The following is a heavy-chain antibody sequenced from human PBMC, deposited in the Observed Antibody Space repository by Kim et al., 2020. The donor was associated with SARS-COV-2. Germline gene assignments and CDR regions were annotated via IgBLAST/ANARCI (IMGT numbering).Heavy chain of an antibody. J-gene: IGHJ5*02. Sequence: SETLSLTCTVSGGSISSGGYYWSWIRQHPGKGLEWIGYIYYSGSTYYNPSLKSRVTISVDTSKNQFSLKLSSVTAADTAVYYCASALYWELLWWFDPWGQGTLVTVSS. D-gene: IGHD1-26*01. V-gene: IGHV4-31*03. CDR1: GGSISSGGYY. CDR3: ASALYWELLWWFDP. CDR2: IYYSGST.